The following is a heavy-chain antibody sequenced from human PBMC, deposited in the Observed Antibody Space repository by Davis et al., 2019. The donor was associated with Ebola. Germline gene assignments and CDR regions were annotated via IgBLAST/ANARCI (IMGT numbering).Heavy chain of an antibody. V-gene: IGHV3-30*14. CDR3: AGGGYTGFRDS. D-gene: IGHD5-12*01. CDR2: ISYDGSNK. Sequence: PGGSLRLSCAASGFTFSSSAMHWVRQAPGKGLEWVAFISYDGSNKYYADSVKGRFTISRDKSRNTVYLQMDSLRADDTAFYYCAGGGYTGFRDSWGQGTLVTVSS. CDR1: GFTFSSSA. J-gene: IGHJ4*02.